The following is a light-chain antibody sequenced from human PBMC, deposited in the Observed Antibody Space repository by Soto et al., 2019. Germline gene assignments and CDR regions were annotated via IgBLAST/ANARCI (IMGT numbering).Light chain of an antibody. CDR3: QQFGTIPFT. V-gene: IGKV3D-15*01. CDR2: GAS. CDR1: QSINSN. J-gene: IGKJ3*01. Sequence: IVMTQSPATLSVSPGERATLSCRASQSINSNLAWYQQKPGQAPRLLISGASNRATGIPDRFSGSGSGTDFTLTISRLAPEDFAVYYCQQFGTIPFTFGPGTKVDIK.